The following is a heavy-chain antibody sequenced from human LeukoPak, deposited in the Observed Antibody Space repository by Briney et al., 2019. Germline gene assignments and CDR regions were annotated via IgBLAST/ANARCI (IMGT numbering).Heavy chain of an antibody. J-gene: IGHJ4*02. CDR2: IGSFGTTI. Sequence: PGGSLRLSCAASGFTFSSYEMNWVRQAPGKGLEWASYIGSFGTTISYADSVKGRFTISRDNAKSSLYLQMSSLRAEDTAVYYCAKVATEAFYFDFWGQGTLVTVSS. D-gene: IGHD5-12*01. V-gene: IGHV3-48*03. CDR3: AKVATEAFYFDF. CDR1: GFTFSSYE.